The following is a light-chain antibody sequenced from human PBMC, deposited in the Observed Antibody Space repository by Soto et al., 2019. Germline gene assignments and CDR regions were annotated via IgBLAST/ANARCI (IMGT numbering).Light chain of an antibody. CDR2: DAS. Sequence: EIVLTQSPATLSLSPGERATLSCRTSQSVSTFLAWYQHKPGQAPRLLIHDASSRATGVPPRFSGNGSGTDFTLTISSLEPEDFAVYYCQQRGTFGQGTRLEIK. J-gene: IGKJ5*01. V-gene: IGKV3-11*01. CDR1: QSVSTF. CDR3: QQRGT.